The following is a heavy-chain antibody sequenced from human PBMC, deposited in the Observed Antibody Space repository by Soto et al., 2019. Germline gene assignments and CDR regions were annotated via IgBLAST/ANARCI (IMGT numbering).Heavy chain of an antibody. Sequence: LRLSCAASGFTFNNYAMSWVRQAPGKGLEWVSGISGSGTYTYFADSVKGRFTISRDNSKNTLFLQVSSLRAEDTAIYYCAKSGSGYYKLIDYWGQGTLVTVSS. CDR2: ISGSGTYT. V-gene: IGHV3-23*01. CDR1: GFTFNNYA. CDR3: AKSGSGYYKLIDY. J-gene: IGHJ4*02. D-gene: IGHD5-12*01.